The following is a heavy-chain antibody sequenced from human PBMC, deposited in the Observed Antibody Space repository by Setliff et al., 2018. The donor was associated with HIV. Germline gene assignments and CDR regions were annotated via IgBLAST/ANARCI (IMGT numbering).Heavy chain of an antibody. CDR2: IKQDGSRT. V-gene: IGHV3-7*01. CDR1: GFTISHHW. D-gene: IGHD1-1*01. CDR3: ASARIPTGGTSTAFDY. Sequence: PGGSLRLSCAASGFTISHHWMTWVRQAPGKGLEWVANIKQDGSRTYYVDSVKGRFTISRDNSKNTLYLQLNSLRPEDTAVYYCASARIPTGGTSTAFDYWGQGTLVTVSS. J-gene: IGHJ4*02.